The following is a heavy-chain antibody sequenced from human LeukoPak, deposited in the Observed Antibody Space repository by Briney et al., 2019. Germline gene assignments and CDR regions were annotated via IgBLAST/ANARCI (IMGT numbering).Heavy chain of an antibody. CDR2: INHSGST. J-gene: IGHJ4*02. D-gene: IGHD3-22*01. CDR1: GGSISSHY. V-gene: IGHV4-34*01. Sequence: SETLSLTCTVSGGSISSHYWSWIRQPPGKGLEWIGEINHSGSTNYNPSLKSRVTISVDTSKNQFSLKLSSVTAADTAVYYCAGGDYYDSSGPVDYWGQGTLVTVSS. CDR3: AGGDYYDSSGPVDY.